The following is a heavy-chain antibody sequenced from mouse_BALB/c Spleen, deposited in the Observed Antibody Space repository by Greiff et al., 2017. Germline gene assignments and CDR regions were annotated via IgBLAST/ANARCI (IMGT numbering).Heavy chain of an antibody. CDR3: ARLLLRLYYCAMDY. Sequence: EVQLQQSGPELVKPGASVKMSCKASGYTFTSYVMHWVKQKPGQGLEWIGYINPYNDGTKYNEKFKGKATLTSDKSSSTAYIELSSLTSEDSAVYYCARLLLRLYYCAMDYWGQGTSVTVSS. CDR2: INPYNDGT. V-gene: IGHV1-14*01. D-gene: IGHD1-2*01. CDR1: GYTFTSYV. J-gene: IGHJ4*01.